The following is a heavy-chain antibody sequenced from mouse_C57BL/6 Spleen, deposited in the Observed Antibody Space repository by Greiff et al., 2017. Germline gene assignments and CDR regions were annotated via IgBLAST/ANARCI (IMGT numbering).Heavy chain of an antibody. CDR1: GYAFSSSW. V-gene: IGHV1-82*01. Sequence: QVQLQQSGPELVKPGASVKISCKASGYAFSSSWMNWVKQRPGKGLEWIGRIYPGDGDTNYNGKFKGKATLTAYKSSSTAYMQLSSLTSEDSAVYFCARLDGYQSIMDYWGQGTSVTVAS. J-gene: IGHJ4*01. CDR2: IYPGDGDT. D-gene: IGHD2-3*01. CDR3: ARLDGYQSIMDY.